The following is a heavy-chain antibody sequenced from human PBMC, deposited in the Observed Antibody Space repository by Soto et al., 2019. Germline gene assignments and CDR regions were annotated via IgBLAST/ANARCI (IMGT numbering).Heavy chain of an antibody. CDR3: ARDVDADFRTDFDY. V-gene: IGHV3-11*01. D-gene: IGHD4-17*01. CDR1: GFTICGYY. CDR2: ISGNGEII. Sequence: GGSLRLSCAAGGFTICGYYIHCIRRAPGKGLEWISYISGNGEIIQYAASARGRFTISRDNAENSVYLEMDSLRAEDTALYYCARDVDADFRTDFDYWGRGTLVTVSS. J-gene: IGHJ4*02.